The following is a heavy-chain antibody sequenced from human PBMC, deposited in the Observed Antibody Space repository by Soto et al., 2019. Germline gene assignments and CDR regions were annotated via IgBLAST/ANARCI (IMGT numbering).Heavy chain of an antibody. V-gene: IGHV4-4*02. CDR2: IYHSGST. D-gene: IGHD3-22*01. Sequence: PLAALTLTSTVSGGSISSSNGWSWVRQPPGKGLEWIGEIYHSGSTNYNPSLKSRVTISVDKFKNQFSLKLSSVTAADTAVYYCARSPDSSGYYPRWYYYGMDVWGQGTTVTVSS. CDR1: GGSISSSNG. CDR3: ARSPDSSGYYPRWYYYGMDV. J-gene: IGHJ6*02.